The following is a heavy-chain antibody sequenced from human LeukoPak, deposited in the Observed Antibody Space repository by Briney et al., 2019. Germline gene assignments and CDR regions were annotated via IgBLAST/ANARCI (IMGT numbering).Heavy chain of an antibody. D-gene: IGHD3-16*01. V-gene: IGHV3-74*01. CDR3: ARVADGEKYGGRDY. Sequence: HPGGSLRLSCAASGFNFKNYWMHWVRQAPGKGLEWVSRIINDGSSTTYADSVKGRFTISRDNAKDTLYLQMNSLRVEDTAVYYCARVADGEKYGGRDYWGQGALVIVSS. J-gene: IGHJ4*02. CDR1: GFNFKNYW. CDR2: IINDGSST.